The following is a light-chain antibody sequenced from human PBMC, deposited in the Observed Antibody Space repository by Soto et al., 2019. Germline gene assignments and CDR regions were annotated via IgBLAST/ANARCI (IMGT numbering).Light chain of an antibody. V-gene: IGLV2-8*01. J-gene: IGLJ2*01. CDR3: ISYAGSNNVV. CDR1: SSDVGGYNY. Sequence: QSALTQPPSASGSPGQSVTISCTGTSSDVGGYNYVSWYQQHPGKVPKLMIYEVSKRPSGVPDRFSGSKSGNTASLTVSGLQAEDEADYYCISYAGSNNVVFGGGTQLTVL. CDR2: EVS.